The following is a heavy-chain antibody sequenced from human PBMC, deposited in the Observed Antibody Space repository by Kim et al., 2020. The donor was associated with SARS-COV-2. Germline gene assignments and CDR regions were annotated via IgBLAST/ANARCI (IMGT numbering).Heavy chain of an antibody. Sequence: SLKSRVTISVDTSKNQFSLKLSSVTAADTAVYYCASTAIPIVGAMGYFDYWGQGTLVTVSS. V-gene: IGHV4-59*01. D-gene: IGHD1-26*01. CDR3: ASTAIPIVGAMGYFDY. J-gene: IGHJ4*02.